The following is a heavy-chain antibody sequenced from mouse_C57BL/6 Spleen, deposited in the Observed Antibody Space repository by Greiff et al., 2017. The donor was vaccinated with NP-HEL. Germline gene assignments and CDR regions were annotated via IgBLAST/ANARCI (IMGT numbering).Heavy chain of an antibody. Sequence: EVQLVESGGGLVKPGGSLKLSCAASGFTFSSYTMSWVRQTPEKRLEWVATISGGGGNTYYPDSVKGRFTITRDNAKNTLYLQMSSLRSEGTALYYCARGPPYLEYFDVWGTGTTVTVSS. J-gene: IGHJ1*03. CDR1: GFTFSSYT. CDR3: ARGPPYLEYFDV. V-gene: IGHV5-9*01. CDR2: ISGGGGNT.